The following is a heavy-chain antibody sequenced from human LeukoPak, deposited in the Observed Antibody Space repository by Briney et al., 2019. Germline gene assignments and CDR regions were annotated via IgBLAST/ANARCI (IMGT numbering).Heavy chain of an antibody. CDR3: AELGITMIGGV. J-gene: IGHJ6*04. D-gene: IGHD3-10*02. CDR1: GFTVSSNY. CDR2: ISSSGSTI. V-gene: IGHV3-11*04. Sequence: GGSLRLSCAASGFTVSSNYMSWVRQAPGKGLEWISYISSSGSTIYYADSVKGRFTISRDNAKNSLYLQMNSLRAEDTAVYYCAELGITMIGGVWGKGTTVTISS.